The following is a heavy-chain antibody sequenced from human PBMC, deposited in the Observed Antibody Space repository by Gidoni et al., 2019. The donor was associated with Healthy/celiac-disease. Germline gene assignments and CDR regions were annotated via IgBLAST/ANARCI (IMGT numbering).Heavy chain of an antibody. J-gene: IGHJ4*02. D-gene: IGHD5-12*01. V-gene: IGHV1-69*01. CDR3: AGGGRGRDGYRTDY. Sequence: LEWMGGIIPIFGTANYAQKFQGRVTITADESTSTAYIELSSLGSEDTAVYYCAGGGRGRDGYRTDYWGQGTLVTVSS. CDR2: IIPIFGTA.